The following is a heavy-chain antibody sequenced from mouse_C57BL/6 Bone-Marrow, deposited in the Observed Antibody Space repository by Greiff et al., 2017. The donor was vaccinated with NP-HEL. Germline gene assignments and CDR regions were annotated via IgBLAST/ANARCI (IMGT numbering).Heavy chain of an antibody. J-gene: IGHJ3*01. D-gene: IGHD1-1*01. CDR2: IDPETGGT. CDR1: GYTFTDYE. Sequence: QVQLKESGAELVRPGASVTLSCKASGYTFTDYEMHWVKQTPVHGLEWIGAIDPETGGTAYNQKFKGKAILTADKSSSTAYMELRSLTSEDSAVYYCTRGSPGAYWGQGTLVTVSA. CDR3: TRGSPGAY. V-gene: IGHV1-15*01.